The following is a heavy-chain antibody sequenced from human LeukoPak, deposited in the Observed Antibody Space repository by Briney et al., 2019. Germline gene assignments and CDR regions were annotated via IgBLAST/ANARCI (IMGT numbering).Heavy chain of an antibody. CDR1: GFTFSSYG. CDR2: IWYDGDNK. J-gene: IGHJ4*02. V-gene: IGHV3-33*01. Sequence: GGSLRLSCAASGFTFSSYGMHWVRQAPGKGLEWVAVIWYDGDNKYYADSVKGRFTISRDNSKNTLYLQMNSLRAEDTAVYYCARNPRFEYSYGSNFDNWGQGTLVTVSS. CDR3: ARNPRFEYSYGSNFDN. D-gene: IGHD5-18*01.